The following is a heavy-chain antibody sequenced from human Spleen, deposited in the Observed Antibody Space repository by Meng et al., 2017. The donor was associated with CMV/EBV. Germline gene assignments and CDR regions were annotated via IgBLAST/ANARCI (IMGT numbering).Heavy chain of an antibody. CDR1: GGSISNDNYY. CDR2: IYYSGTT. V-gene: IGHV4-39*07. Sequence: GSLRLSCSVSGGSISNDNYYWAWIRQPPGKGLEWIGNIYYSGTTYYNPSLRSRVSISIDTSKNQFSLNLNSVTAADTAVYYCARVGYSSSWTGYYFDYWGQGTLVTVSS. CDR3: ARVGYSSSWTGYYFDY. D-gene: IGHD6-13*01. J-gene: IGHJ4*02.